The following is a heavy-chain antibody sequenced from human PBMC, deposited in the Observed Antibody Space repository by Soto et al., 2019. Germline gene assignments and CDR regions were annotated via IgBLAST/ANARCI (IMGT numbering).Heavy chain of an antibody. CDR2: IYHTGTT. V-gene: IGHV4-30-4*01. D-gene: IGHD2-2*01. CDR1: GGSISSIDYF. J-gene: IGHJ5*02. CDR3: ARVTAAMQNCLDP. Sequence: PSETLSLTCSVSGGSISSIDYFWSWIRQPPGKGLEWIGFIYHTGTTYYNPSLRSRVTISIDTSKSQFSMKLNSVTAADTAVYYCARVTAAMQNCLDPWGQGTLVTVSS.